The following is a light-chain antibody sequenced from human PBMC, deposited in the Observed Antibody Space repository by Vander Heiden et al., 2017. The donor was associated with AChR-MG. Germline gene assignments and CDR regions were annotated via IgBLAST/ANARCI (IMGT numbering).Light chain of an antibody. V-gene: IGLV1-44*01. J-gene: IGLJ2*01. Sequence: QSVLIQPPSASGTPGQRVTISCSGSTSNIGSNTVGWYQQLPGTAPKLLIHSNDLRPSGVPDRFSGSKSGTSASLAIGGLQSEDEADYYCATWDDDLIGVVFGGGTKLTVL. CDR2: SND. CDR3: ATWDDDLIGVV. CDR1: TSNIGSNT.